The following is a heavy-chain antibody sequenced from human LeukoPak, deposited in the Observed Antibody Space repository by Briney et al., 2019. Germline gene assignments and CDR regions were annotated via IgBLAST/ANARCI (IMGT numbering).Heavy chain of an antibody. V-gene: IGHV1-18*01. CDR2: ISAYNGNT. CDR3: ARDHRDYDSSGILGGFDY. CDR1: GYTFTSYG. D-gene: IGHD3-22*01. J-gene: IGHJ4*02. Sequence: ASVKVSCKASGYTFTSYGISWVRQAPGQGLEWMGWISAYNGNTNYAQKLQGRVTMTTDTSTSTAYMELRSLRSEDTAVYYCARDHRDYDSSGILGGFDYWGQGTLVTVSS.